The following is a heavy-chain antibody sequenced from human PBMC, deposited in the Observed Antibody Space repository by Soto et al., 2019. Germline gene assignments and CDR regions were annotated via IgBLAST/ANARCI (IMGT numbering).Heavy chain of an antibody. CDR1: GGSISSGGYS. Sequence: SETLSLTCAVSGGSISSGGYSWSWIRQPPGKGLEWIGYIYHSGSTYYNPSLKSRVTISVDTSKNQFSLKLSSVTAADTAVYYCARHGSSWFRDNWFEPWGQGTLVTVSS. V-gene: IGHV4-30-2*01. CDR3: ARHGSSWFRDNWFEP. D-gene: IGHD6-13*01. J-gene: IGHJ5*02. CDR2: IYHSGST.